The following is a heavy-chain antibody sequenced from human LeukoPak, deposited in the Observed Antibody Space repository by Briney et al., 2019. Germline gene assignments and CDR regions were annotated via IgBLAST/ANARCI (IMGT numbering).Heavy chain of an antibody. CDR2: IIPIFGKS. Sequence: SVKVSCKASGGTFSSYAISWVRQAPGQGLEWMGGIIPIFGKSNYAQKFQGRVTITAVESMSTAYMELSSLRSEDTAVYYCARGWLAETTVVTPYNYWGQGSLVTVSS. D-gene: IGHD4-23*01. V-gene: IGHV1-69*13. CDR1: GGTFSSYA. CDR3: ARGWLAETTVVTPYNY. J-gene: IGHJ4*02.